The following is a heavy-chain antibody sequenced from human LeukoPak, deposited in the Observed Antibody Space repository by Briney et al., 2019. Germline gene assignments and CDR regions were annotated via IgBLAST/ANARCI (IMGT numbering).Heavy chain of an antibody. CDR3: ARASDPWLQLT. D-gene: IGHD5-24*01. CDR1: GFSFSTYE. V-gene: IGHV3-7*05. J-gene: IGHJ5*02. Sequence: PGGSLRLSCAASGFSFSTYEMNWVRQAPGKGLEWVGNIKQDGSEKRYADSVRGRFSISRDNAQISLYLQMNSLRAEDTAVYYCARASDPWLQLTWGQGTLVTVSS. CDR2: IKQDGSEK.